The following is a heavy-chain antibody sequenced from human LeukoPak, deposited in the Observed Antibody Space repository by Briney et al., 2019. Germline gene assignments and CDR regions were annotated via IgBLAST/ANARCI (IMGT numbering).Heavy chain of an antibody. CDR2: ISSSGSTI. CDR3: ARDSAAYYYDSSGSRRGFDP. D-gene: IGHD3-22*01. J-gene: IGHJ5*02. Sequence: GGSLRLSCAASGFTFSSYEMNWVRQAPGKGLEWVSYISSSGSTIYYADSVEGRFTISRDNAKNSLYLQMNSLRAEDTAVYYCARDSAAYYYDSSGSRRGFDPWGQGTLVTVSS. CDR1: GFTFSSYE. V-gene: IGHV3-48*03.